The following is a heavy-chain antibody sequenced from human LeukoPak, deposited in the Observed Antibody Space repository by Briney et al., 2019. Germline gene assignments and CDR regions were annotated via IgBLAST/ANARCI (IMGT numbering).Heavy chain of an antibody. CDR2: ISGSGGST. CDR3: AKMNVLTGYYTPNFDF. D-gene: IGHD3-9*01. Sequence: PGGSLRLSCAASGFSFSLHAMAWVRQAPGKGLEWVSGISGSGGSTYYTDSVKGRFTISRDSSKSTLYLQMSSLSAEDTAVYYCAKMNVLTGYYTPNFDFWGQGTLVTVSS. J-gene: IGHJ4*02. CDR1: GFSFSLHA. V-gene: IGHV3-23*01.